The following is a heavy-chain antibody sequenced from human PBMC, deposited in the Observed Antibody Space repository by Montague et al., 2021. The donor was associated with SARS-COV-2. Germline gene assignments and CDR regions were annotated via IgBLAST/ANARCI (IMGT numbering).Heavy chain of an antibody. Sequence: SETLSLTCAVSGGSFSSYYWSWIRQPPGKGLEWIAEINHSGSSXXXPSXXXRVTMSVDTSKNQFSPKLNSVTVADTAVYYCARLAYCGADCFSGWEIFFDSWGQGTLVTVSS. CDR2: INHSGSS. CDR3: ARLAYCGADCFSGWEIFFDS. J-gene: IGHJ4*02. CDR1: GGSFSSYY. D-gene: IGHD2-21*02. V-gene: IGHV4-34*01.